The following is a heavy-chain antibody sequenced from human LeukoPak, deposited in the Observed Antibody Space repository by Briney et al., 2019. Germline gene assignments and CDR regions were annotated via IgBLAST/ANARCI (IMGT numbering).Heavy chain of an antibody. V-gene: IGHV3-30*04. CDR1: GFTFSSYA. CDR3: ARVSTSGSGNYLTRAFDV. CDR2: ISSDGSDK. J-gene: IGHJ3*01. D-gene: IGHD3-10*01. Sequence: PGGSLRLSCAASGFTFSSYAMHWVRQAPGKGLEWVTVISSDGSDKYYTDSVKGRFTISRDNSKNTLYLQMNSLRPEDTAVYYCARVSTSGSGNYLTRAFDVWGQGTMVTVSS.